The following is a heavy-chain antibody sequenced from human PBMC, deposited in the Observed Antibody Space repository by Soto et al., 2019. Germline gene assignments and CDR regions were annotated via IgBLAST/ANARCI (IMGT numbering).Heavy chain of an antibody. J-gene: IGHJ5*02. Sequence: ASVKVSCKASGYTLTSYDINWVRQATGQGLEWMGWMNPNSGNTGYAQKFQGRVTMTRNTSISTAYMELSSLRSEDTAVYYCARFLNPRKQYCSGGSCYWFDPWGQGTLVTVSS. CDR3: ARFLNPRKQYCSGGSCYWFDP. D-gene: IGHD2-15*01. CDR2: MNPNSGNT. V-gene: IGHV1-8*01. CDR1: GYTLTSYD.